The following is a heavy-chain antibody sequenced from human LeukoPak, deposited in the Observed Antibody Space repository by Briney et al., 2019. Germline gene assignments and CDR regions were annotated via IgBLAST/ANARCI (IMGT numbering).Heavy chain of an antibody. J-gene: IGHJ3*02. V-gene: IGHV3-33*01. CDR1: GLTFSSYG. CDR3: ARRGPREAFDI. Sequence: GGSLGLSCAASGLTFSSYGMHWVRQAPGKGLEWVAVIWYDGSNKYYADSVKGRFTISRDNSKNTLYLQMNSLRAEDTAVYYCARRGPREAFDIWGQGTMVTVSS. CDR2: IWYDGSNK. D-gene: IGHD3-10*01.